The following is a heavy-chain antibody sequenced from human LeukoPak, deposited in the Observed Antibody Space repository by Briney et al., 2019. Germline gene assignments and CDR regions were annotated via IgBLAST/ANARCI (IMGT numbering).Heavy chain of an antibody. D-gene: IGHD2-15*01. CDR3: ASSVAATFVY. Sequence: SETLSLTCTVSGGSISSYYWNWIRQPPAKGLEWIGYIYYSGTTNYNPSLKSRVTISVDTSKNQFSLKLSSVTAADTAVYYCASSVAATFVYWGQGTLVTVSS. CDR2: IYYSGTT. V-gene: IGHV4-59*01. CDR1: GGSISSYY. J-gene: IGHJ4*02.